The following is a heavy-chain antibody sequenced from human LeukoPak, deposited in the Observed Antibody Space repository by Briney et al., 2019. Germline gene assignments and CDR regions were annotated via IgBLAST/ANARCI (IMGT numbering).Heavy chain of an antibody. Sequence: PGTSLRLSCTASGFTFSNYGMHWVRQAPGKGLEWVAIIWLDGSDQHYADSVKGRFSISRDNSKNILYLQMNSLRAEDTAVYHCVRDADISGWYSYFDYWGQGTLVTVSS. CDR3: VRDADISGWYSYFDY. CDR1: GFTFSNYG. J-gene: IGHJ4*02. D-gene: IGHD6-19*01. CDR2: IWLDGSDQ. V-gene: IGHV3-33*01.